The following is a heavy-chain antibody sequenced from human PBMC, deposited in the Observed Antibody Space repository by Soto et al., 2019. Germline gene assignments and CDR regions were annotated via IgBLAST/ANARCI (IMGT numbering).Heavy chain of an antibody. J-gene: IGHJ6*02. CDR3: AREGIVATIGTYYYGMDV. D-gene: IGHD5-12*01. CDR2: IYHSGST. CDR1: GGSISSSNW. Sequence: SDTLSLTCAVSGGSISSSNWWSGVRQPPGKGLEWIGEIYHSGSTNYNPSLKSRVTISVDKSKNQFSLKLSSVTAADTAVYYCAREGIVATIGTYYYGMDVWGQGTTVT. V-gene: IGHV4-4*02.